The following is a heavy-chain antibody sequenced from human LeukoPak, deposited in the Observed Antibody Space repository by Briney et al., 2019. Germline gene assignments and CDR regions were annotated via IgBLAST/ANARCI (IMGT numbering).Heavy chain of an antibody. CDR1: GGTFSSYA. V-gene: IGHV1-69*05. CDR3: AREWWGYDVLTGDNWFDP. J-gene: IGHJ5*02. D-gene: IGHD3-9*01. CDR2: IIPIFGTA. Sequence: SVKVSCKASGGTFSSYAISWVRQAPGQGLEWMGGIIPIFGTANYAQKFQGRVTITTDESTSTAYMELSSLRSEDTAAYYCAREWWGYDVLTGDNWFDPWGQGTLVTVSS.